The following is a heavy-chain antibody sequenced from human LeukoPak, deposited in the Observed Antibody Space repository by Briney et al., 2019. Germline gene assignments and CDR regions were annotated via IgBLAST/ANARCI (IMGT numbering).Heavy chain of an antibody. Sequence: PGGSLRLSCAASGFTFSSYAMSWVRQAPGKGLEWVSAISGSGGSTYYADSVKGRFTISRDNSKNTLYLQMNSLRAEDTAVYYCARGSTFYYGSGSYPANWFDPWGQGTLVTVSS. CDR2: ISGSGGST. V-gene: IGHV3-23*01. CDR1: GFTFSSYA. D-gene: IGHD3-10*01. J-gene: IGHJ5*02. CDR3: ARGSTFYYGSGSYPANWFDP.